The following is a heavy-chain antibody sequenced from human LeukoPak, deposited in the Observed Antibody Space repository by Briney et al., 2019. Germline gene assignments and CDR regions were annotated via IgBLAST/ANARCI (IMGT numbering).Heavy chain of an antibody. J-gene: IGHJ4*02. Sequence: SETLSLTCAVYGGSFSGYYWSWIRQPPGKGLEWIGYIYYSGSTNYNPSLKSRVTISVDTSKNQFSLRLTSVTAADTAFYYCARGRDRSKAGDHWGQGSLVTVSS. CDR2: IYYSGST. CDR1: GGSFSGYY. V-gene: IGHV4-59*12. D-gene: IGHD5-24*01. CDR3: ARGRDRSKAGDH.